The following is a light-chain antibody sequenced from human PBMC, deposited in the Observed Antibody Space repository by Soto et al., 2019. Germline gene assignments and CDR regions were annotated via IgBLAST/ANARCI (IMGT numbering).Light chain of an antibody. J-gene: IGLJ1*01. Sequence: SVLTQPASVSGSPRQSITISCTGTSSDVGGFRYVSWYQQHPGKAPKLMIYEVSNRPSGVSNRFSGSKSGNTASLTISGLQAEDEADYYCSSFTGSTPLYVFGTGTKVTVL. V-gene: IGLV2-14*01. CDR2: EVS. CDR1: SSDVGGFRY. CDR3: SSFTGSTPLYV.